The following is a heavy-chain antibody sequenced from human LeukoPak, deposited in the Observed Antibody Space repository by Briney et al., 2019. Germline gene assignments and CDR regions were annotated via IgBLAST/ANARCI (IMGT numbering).Heavy chain of an antibody. V-gene: IGHV3-23*01. CDR1: GFTFATHG. D-gene: IGHD5-24*01. Sequence: SGGSLRLSRAASGFTFATHGMSWVRQVPGKGLEWVSAISVGGLYTYYADSVRGRFTISRDNSKSALYLQMNSLRSEDTAMYHCVKEGSHSDGGHSPTFDSWGLGTLVTVSS. CDR2: ISVGGLYT. J-gene: IGHJ4*02. CDR3: VKEGSHSDGGHSPTFDS.